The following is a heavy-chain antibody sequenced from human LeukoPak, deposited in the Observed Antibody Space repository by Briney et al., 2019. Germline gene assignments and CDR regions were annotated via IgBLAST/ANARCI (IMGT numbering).Heavy chain of an antibody. CDR1: GGSISSYY. CDR2: IYYSGST. J-gene: IGHJ4*02. Sequence: SETLSLTWTVSGGSISSYYWSWIRQPPGKGLEWIGYIYYSGSTNYNPSLKGRVTISVDTSKNQFSLKLSSVTAADTAVYYCARVVTAIPPLFDYWGQGTLVTVSS. D-gene: IGHD2-21*02. CDR3: ARVVTAIPPLFDY. V-gene: IGHV4-59*01.